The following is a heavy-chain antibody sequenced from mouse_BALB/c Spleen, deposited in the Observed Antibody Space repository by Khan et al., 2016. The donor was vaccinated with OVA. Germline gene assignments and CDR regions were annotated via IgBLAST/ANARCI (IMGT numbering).Heavy chain of an antibody. CDR2: VNPNTDNI. Sequence: EVQLQQSGPDLVKPGASMKISCKASGYSFTLYYMSWVKQSHGKSLEWIGRVNPNTDNINYNQEFKGKAILTVDKSSNTAYMELRSLTSEDSAVYFCARGYDFFASWGQGILVTVSA. V-gene: IGHV1-26*01. CDR1: GYSFTLYY. CDR3: ARGYDFFAS. J-gene: IGHJ3*01. D-gene: IGHD2-14*01.